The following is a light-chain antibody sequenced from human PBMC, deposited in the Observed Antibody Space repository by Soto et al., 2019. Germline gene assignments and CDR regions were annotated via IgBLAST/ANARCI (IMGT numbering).Light chain of an antibody. J-gene: IGKJ4*01. CDR2: AAS. CDR3: QKYTSAPLLT. CDR1: QGISNY. Sequence: DIQMTQAQAYLSASVGARVPLTGRASQGISNYLAWYQQKPGKVPKVLIYAASTLQSGVPSRFSGSVSGTDFTLTISSLQPEDVATYYCQKYTSAPLLTFLGRTKVELK. V-gene: IGKV1-27*01.